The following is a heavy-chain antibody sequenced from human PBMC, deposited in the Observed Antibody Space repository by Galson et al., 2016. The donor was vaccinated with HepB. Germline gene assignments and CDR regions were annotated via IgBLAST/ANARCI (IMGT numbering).Heavy chain of an antibody. CDR3: ARNSSGYYSY. D-gene: IGHD6-19*01. V-gene: IGHV4-34*12. Sequence: TLSLTCAVSGGSFSGYSWSWIRQTPGKGLEWIGEVVHSGGTNYNPSLKSRVSISVDTSTTQFSLRLSSVTAADTAVYYCARNSSGYYSYWGQGSLVTVSS. CDR1: GGSFSGYS. CDR2: VVHSGGT. J-gene: IGHJ4*02.